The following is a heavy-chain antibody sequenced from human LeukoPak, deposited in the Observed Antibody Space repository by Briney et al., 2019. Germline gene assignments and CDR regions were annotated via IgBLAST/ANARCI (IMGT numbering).Heavy chain of an antibody. CDR1: GFTFSNYN. D-gene: IGHD6-25*01. V-gene: IGHV3-48*01. CDR3: ARGRPSDY. CDR2: ISSSSSTI. Sequence: GGSLRLSCAASGFTFSNYNMNWVRQAPGKGLEWVSYISSSSSTIYYADSVKGRFTISRDNAKNSLYPQMNSLRAEDTAVYFCARGRPSDYWGQGTLVTVSS. J-gene: IGHJ4*02.